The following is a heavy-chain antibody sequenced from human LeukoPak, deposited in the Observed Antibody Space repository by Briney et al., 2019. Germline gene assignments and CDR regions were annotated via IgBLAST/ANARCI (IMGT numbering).Heavy chain of an antibody. V-gene: IGHV3-23*01. CDR1: GFTFSNYG. J-gene: IGHJ4*02. D-gene: IGHD3-9*01. CDR2: ISGSGGST. CDR3: AKDRATYYDILTGTYYSAFNY. Sequence: PGGSLRLSCAASGFTFSNYGMSWVRQAPRKGLEWVSAISGSGGSTHYADSVKGRFTISRDNSKNTLYLQMNSLRAEDTAVYYCAKDRATYYDILTGTYYSAFNYWGQGTLVTVSS.